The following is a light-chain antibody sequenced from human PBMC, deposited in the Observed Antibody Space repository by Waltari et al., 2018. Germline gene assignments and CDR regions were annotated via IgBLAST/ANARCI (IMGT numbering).Light chain of an antibody. Sequence: QSALTQPRSVSGSPGQSVTISCTGTSSDVGGYNYVSWYQPLPGKAPKRIIYEINKGPSGVPVRFPGSKSGKSASLTISGLQAEDEADYYCCSYAGSYTFGVFGGGTKVTVL. CDR1: SSDVGGYNY. V-gene: IGLV2-11*01. CDR3: CSYAGSYTFGV. CDR2: EIN. J-gene: IGLJ2*01.